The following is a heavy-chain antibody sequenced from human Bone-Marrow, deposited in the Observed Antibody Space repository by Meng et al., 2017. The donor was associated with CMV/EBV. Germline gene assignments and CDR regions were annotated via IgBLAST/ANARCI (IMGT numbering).Heavy chain of an antibody. CDR1: GGSISSSNW. J-gene: IGHJ6*01. Sequence: SETLSLTCAVSGGSISSSNWWSWVRQPPGKGLEWIGEIYHSGSTNYNPSLKSRVTISVDTSKNQFSLKLSSVTAADTAVYYCARGRGNYYYYYGMDVWGQGPTVTVSS. V-gene: IGHV4-4*02. CDR3: ARGRGNYYYYYGMDV. D-gene: IGHD3-16*01. CDR2: IYHSGST.